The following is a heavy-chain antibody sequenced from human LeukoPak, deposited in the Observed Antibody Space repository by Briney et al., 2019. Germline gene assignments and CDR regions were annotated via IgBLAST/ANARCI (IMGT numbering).Heavy chain of an antibody. V-gene: IGHV3-48*04. CDR1: GFTFSSYS. Sequence: EGSLRLSCAASGFTFSSYSINWVRQAPGKGLEWVSYISSSSGIIYYADPVKGRFTISRDIARNSLYLQMNSLRAEDTAVYYCASYYNHDAFDIWGQGTIVTVSS. CDR2: ISSSSGII. D-gene: IGHD3-10*01. J-gene: IGHJ3*02. CDR3: ASYYNHDAFDI.